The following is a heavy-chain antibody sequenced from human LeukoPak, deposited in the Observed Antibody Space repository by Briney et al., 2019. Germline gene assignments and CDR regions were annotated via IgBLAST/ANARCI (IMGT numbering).Heavy chain of an antibody. J-gene: IGHJ3*02. V-gene: IGHV4-4*09. CDR3: ARLGIIVGATRANAFDI. CDR1: GGSISSYY. Sequence: PSETLSLTCTVSGGSISSYYWSWIRQPPGKGLEWIGYIYTSGSTNYNPSLKSRVTISVNTSKNQFSLKLSSVTAADTAVYYCARLGIIVGATRANAFDIWGQGTMVTVSS. D-gene: IGHD1-26*01. CDR2: IYTSGST.